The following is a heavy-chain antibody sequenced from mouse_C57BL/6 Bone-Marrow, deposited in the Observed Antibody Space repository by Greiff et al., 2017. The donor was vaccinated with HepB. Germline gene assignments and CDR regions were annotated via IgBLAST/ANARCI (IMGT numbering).Heavy chain of an antibody. CDR2: ISSGGSYT. CDR3: ARDVRFTVVATRFAY. J-gene: IGHJ3*01. CDR1: GFTFSSYG. Sequence: EVKVVESGGDLVKPGGSLKLSCAASGFTFSSYGMSWVRQTPDKRLEWVATISSGGSYTYYPDSVKGRFTISRDNAKNTLYLQMSSLKSEDTAMYYCARDVRFTVVATRFAYWGQGTLVTVSA. D-gene: IGHD1-1*01. V-gene: IGHV5-6*01.